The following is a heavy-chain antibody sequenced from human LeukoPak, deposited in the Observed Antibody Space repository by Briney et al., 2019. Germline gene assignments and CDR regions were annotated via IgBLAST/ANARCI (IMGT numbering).Heavy chain of an antibody. CDR2: ISTSSSTI. V-gene: IGHV3-48*04. J-gene: IGHJ4*02. CDR1: GFTFSSYS. D-gene: IGHD3-22*01. Sequence: PGGSLRLSCAASGFTFSSYSMNWVRQAPGRGLEWISYISTSSSTIYYADSVKGRFTISRDNAKNTLYLQMNSLRAEDTAVYYCASGRPFYYDSSGYYYGYWGQGTLVTVSS. CDR3: ASGRPFYYDSSGYYYGY.